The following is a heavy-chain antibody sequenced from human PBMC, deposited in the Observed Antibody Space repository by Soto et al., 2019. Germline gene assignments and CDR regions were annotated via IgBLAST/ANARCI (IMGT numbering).Heavy chain of an antibody. CDR2: ISGSGGRT. J-gene: IGHJ6*03. D-gene: IGHD2-2*01. CDR3: AKASTRLSTRDQRNDYYYYYMDV. CDR1: GFTFSSCA. V-gene: IGHV3-23*01. Sequence: GGSLRLSCAASGFTFSSCAMSWVRQAPGKGLEWVSVISGSGGRTYYADSVKGRFTISRDNSKNTLYLQMNSLRAEDTVVYYCAKASTRLSTRDQRNDYYYYYMDVWGKGTTVTVSS.